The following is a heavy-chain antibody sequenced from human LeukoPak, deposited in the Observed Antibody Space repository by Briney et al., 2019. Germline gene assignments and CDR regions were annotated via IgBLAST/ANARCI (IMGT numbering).Heavy chain of an antibody. Sequence: SETLSLTCAVPGGSISSTNWWSWVRQPPGKGLEWIGEIYRSGTTNYKPSLKSRVTISLDKSRNHFSLKLTPVTAADSAVYYCARRSPYSTGWSSYFDYWGQGALVTVSS. V-gene: IGHV4-4*02. D-gene: IGHD6-19*01. CDR3: ARRSPYSTGWSSYFDY. CDR2: IYRSGTT. J-gene: IGHJ4*02. CDR1: GGSISSTNW.